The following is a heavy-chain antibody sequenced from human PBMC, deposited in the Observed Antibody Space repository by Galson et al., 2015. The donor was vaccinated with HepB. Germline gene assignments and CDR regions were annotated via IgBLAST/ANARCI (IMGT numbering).Heavy chain of an antibody. Sequence: ETLSLTCTVSGASNSSSLYYWVWIRQPPGKGLEWIGSIYYTGNTYYKSSLKSRVTISADMSKNQFSLKVNSVTAADTAVYYCARAAGDSSTYANDYWGQGTLVTVSS. CDR3: ARAAGDSSTYANDY. CDR2: IYYTGNT. V-gene: IGHV4-39*07. CDR1: GASNSSSLYY. J-gene: IGHJ4*02. D-gene: IGHD5-18*01.